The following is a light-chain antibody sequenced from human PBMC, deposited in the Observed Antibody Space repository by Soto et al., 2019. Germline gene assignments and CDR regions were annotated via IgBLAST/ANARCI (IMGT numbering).Light chain of an antibody. CDR2: LGS. CDR1: QSLLHNNGYNY. V-gene: IGKV2-28*01. Sequence: IVMTQSPLSLPVTPGEPASISCRTSQSLLHNNGYNYLVWYLQKPGQSPQLLIYLGSNRASGVTDRFGGSGSGTDFTLKISRVEAEDVGVYYCMQALKSQFTFGPGTKVEIK. J-gene: IGKJ3*01. CDR3: MQALKSQFT.